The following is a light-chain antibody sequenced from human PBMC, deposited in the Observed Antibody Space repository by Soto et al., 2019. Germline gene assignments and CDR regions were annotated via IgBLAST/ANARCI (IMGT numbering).Light chain of an antibody. CDR3: QQYDNLLLGLT. V-gene: IGKV1-33*01. CDR1: QDISNY. CDR2: DAS. Sequence: DIQMTQSPSSLSASVGDRVTITCQASQDISNYLNWYQQKPGKAPKLLIYDASNLETGVPSRFSGSGSGTDFTFTISSLQPEDIATYYCQQYDNLLLGLTFGGGTKVEIK. J-gene: IGKJ4*01.